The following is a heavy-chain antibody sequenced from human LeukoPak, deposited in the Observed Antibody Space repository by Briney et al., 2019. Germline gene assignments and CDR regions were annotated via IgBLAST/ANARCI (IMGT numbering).Heavy chain of an antibody. V-gene: IGHV4-59*01. Sequence: SETLSLTCTVSGGSISSYYWSWIWQPPGKRLEWIGYIYYGGSTNYNPSLKSRVTISVDTSKNQFSLKLSSVTAADTAVYYCARDIASFFGYNSWGFFDYWGQGTLVTVSS. CDR2: IYYGGST. J-gene: IGHJ4*02. CDR3: ARDIASFFGYNSWGFFDY. CDR1: GGSISSYY. D-gene: IGHD5-24*01.